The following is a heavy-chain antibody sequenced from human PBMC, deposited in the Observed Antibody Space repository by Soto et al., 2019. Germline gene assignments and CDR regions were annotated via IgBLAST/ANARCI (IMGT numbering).Heavy chain of an antibody. V-gene: IGHV3-30-3*01. CDR3: AKDYGDYGVDY. Sequence: PGGSLRLSCAASGFTFSSYAMHWVRQAPGKGLEWVAVISYDGSNKYYADSVKGRFTISRDNSKNTLYLQMNSLRAEDTAVYYWAKDYGDYGVDYWGQGTLVTVSS. CDR1: GFTFSSYA. CDR2: ISYDGSNK. D-gene: IGHD4-17*01. J-gene: IGHJ4*02.